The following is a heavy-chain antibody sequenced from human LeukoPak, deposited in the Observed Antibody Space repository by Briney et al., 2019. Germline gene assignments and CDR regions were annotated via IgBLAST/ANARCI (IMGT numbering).Heavy chain of an antibody. CDR2: IYYSGST. CDR3: ARRRGYYFDY. CDR1: SSSVSSSSYY. V-gene: IGHV4-39*01. Sequence: SETLSLTCTVSSSSVSSSSYYWGWIRQPPGKGLEWIGSIYYSGSTYYNPSLKSRVTISVDTSKNQFSLKLSSVTAADTAVYYCARRRGYYFDYWGQGTLVTVSS. D-gene: IGHD3-10*01. J-gene: IGHJ4*02.